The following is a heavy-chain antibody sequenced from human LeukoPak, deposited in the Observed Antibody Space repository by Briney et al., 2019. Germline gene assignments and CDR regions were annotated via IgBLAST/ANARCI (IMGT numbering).Heavy chain of an antibody. J-gene: IGHJ3*02. CDR2: ISGSSATK. V-gene: IGHV3-48*04. CDR3: GRHGGAFEM. CDR1: GFIFSTSG. Sequence: GGSLRLSCAASGFIFSTSGMNWVRQAPGRGLEWLAYISGSSATKYYADSVKGRFTISRDNAENSLFLQMNSLRAEDTAVYYCGRHGGAFEMWGQGTMVTVSS.